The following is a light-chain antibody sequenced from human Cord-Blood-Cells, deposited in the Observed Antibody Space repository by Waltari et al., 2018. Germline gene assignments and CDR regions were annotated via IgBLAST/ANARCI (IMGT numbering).Light chain of an antibody. CDR3: CSYAGSYTFV. CDR1: SSVVGGFNN. CDR2: DVS. J-gene: IGLJ2*01. Sequence: QSALTQPRSVSGSPGQSVHISCPGTSSVVGGFNNVSWYQLPPGKAPKLMIYDVSKRPSGVPDRFSGSKSGNTASLTISGLQAEDEADYYCCSYAGSYTFVFGGGTKLTVL. V-gene: IGLV2-11*01.